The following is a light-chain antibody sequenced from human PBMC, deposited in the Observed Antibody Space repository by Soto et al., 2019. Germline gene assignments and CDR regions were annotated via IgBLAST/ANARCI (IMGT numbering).Light chain of an antibody. CDR3: QQYGSSLT. V-gene: IGKV3-20*01. Sequence: VVLTQPPGTLSLSPGERATLACRASKSVSNYVAWYQQKSGQPPRLLIYGASSRASGIPDRFSGSGSGTDFTLTISRVEPEDFALYYCQQYGSSLTFGLGTKVDIK. CDR1: KSVSNY. CDR2: GAS. J-gene: IGKJ1*01.